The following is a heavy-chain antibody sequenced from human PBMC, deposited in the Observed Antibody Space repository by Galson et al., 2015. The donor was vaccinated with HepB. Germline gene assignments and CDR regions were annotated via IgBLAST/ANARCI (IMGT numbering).Heavy chain of an antibody. CDR1: GYTFTSYA. D-gene: IGHD3-10*01. Sequence: SGYTFTSYAMHWVRQAPGQRLEWMGWINAGNGSTKYSQKFQGRVTITRDTSASTAYMELSSLRSEDTAVYYCARGSGSGWLRPFDYWGQGTLVTVSS. CDR3: ARGSGSGWLRPFDY. J-gene: IGHJ4*02. CDR2: INAGNGST. V-gene: IGHV1-3*01.